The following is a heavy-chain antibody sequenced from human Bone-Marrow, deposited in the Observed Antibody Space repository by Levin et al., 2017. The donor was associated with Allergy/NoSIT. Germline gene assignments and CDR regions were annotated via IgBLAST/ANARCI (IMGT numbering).Heavy chain of an antibody. CDR3: VRDGSFYCSSTSCYGPFDY. CDR2: INPSSGDT. V-gene: IGHV1-2*06. Sequence: ASVKVSCKASGYIFTDYYMNWVRQAPGQGLEWMGRINPSSGDTTYTQKFQGRVTMTGDTSTSTAYMELIRLRSDDPAVYYCVRDGSFYCSSTSCYGPFDYWGQGALVTVSS. J-gene: IGHJ4*02. CDR1: GYIFTDYY. D-gene: IGHD2-2*01.